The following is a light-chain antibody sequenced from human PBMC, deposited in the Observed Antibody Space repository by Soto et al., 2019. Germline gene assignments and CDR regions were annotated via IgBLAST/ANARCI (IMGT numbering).Light chain of an antibody. J-gene: IGLJ1*01. CDR3: QSYDSSLSGYV. CDR1: SSNIGAGYD. Sequence: QSVLTQPPSVSGAPGQRVTISCTGSSSNIGAGYDVHWYQQLPGTAPKLLIYGNSNRPSGVPDRFSGSKSGNSASLAITGLQAEDEADYYCQSYDSSLSGYVFGPGTKVTVL. V-gene: IGLV1-40*01. CDR2: GNS.